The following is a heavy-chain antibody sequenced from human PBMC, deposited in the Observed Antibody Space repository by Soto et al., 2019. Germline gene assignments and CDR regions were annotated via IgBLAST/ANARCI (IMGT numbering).Heavy chain of an antibody. CDR2: IYYTGAA. D-gene: IGHD6-13*01. V-gene: IGHV4-31*03. CDR1: GGSIDTGGFY. CDR3: ASGSFNDISFDS. J-gene: IGHJ4*02. Sequence: QVQLQESGPGLVKPSQTLTLTCSVSGGSIDTGGFYWSWARQLPGKGLQWIGYIYYTGAAYYNPALKSRVVISLDTSANQFSLSLTSLTAADTAVYYCASGSFNDISFDSWGQVRLFTVSS.